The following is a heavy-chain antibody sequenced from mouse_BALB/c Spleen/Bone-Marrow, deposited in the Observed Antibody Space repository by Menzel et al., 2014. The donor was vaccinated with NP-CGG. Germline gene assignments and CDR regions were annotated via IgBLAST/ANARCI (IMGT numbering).Heavy chain of an antibody. V-gene: IGHV1S74*01. CDR1: GYSISSYW. J-gene: IGHJ3*01. Sequence: QVQLQQSGPQLVRPGASVKISCKASGYSISSYWMHWVKQRPGQGLEWIGMIDPSDSETRLNQKFKDKATLTVDKSSSTTYMQLNNPTSEDSAVYYCAPHYYGYAWFAYWGQGTLVTVSA. CDR2: IDPSDSET. D-gene: IGHD1-2*01. CDR3: APHYYGYAWFAY.